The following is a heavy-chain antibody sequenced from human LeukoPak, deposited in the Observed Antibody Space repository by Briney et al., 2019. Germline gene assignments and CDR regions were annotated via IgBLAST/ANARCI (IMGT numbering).Heavy chain of an antibody. J-gene: IGHJ4*02. CDR1: GYTFTGYY. V-gene: IGHV1-2*02. CDR3: ARGLHDYGAPSPGQGLDY. Sequence: GASVKVSCKASGYTFTGYYMHWVRQAPGQGLEWMGWINPNSGGTNYAQRFQGRVTMTRDTSTSTAYMELRSLRSDDTAVYYCARGLHDYGAPSPGQGLDYWGQGTLVTVSS. CDR2: INPNSGGT. D-gene: IGHD4-17*01.